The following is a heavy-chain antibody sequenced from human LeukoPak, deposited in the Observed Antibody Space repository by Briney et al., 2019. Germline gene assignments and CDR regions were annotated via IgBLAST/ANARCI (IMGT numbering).Heavy chain of an antibody. D-gene: IGHD6-19*01. V-gene: IGHV3-43D*03. CDR1: GFTFDDYA. CDR3: AKDYGYSNDWYLIDY. J-gene: IGHJ4*02. CDR2: ITWNGFST. Sequence: GGSLRLSCEASGFTFDDYAMHWVRQTPERGLEWLGLITWNGFSTYYADSVRGRFTISRDNSKNSLYLQMNSLSTDDTALYYCAKDYGYSNDWYLIDYWGQGTLVTVSS.